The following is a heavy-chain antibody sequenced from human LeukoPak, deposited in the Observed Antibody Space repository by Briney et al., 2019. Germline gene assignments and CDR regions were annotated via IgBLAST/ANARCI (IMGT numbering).Heavy chain of an antibody. CDR2: IYSGGST. Sequence: SETLSLTCTVSGGSMTGYYWRWIRQPPGKGLEWIGNIYSGGSTKYNPSPESRVSISVDTSKRQFSLDLSSVTAADTAVYYCARRVAATGMVDSWGQGALVTVSS. CDR3: ARRVAATGMVDS. V-gene: IGHV4-4*09. CDR1: GGSMTGYY. J-gene: IGHJ4*02. D-gene: IGHD6-25*01.